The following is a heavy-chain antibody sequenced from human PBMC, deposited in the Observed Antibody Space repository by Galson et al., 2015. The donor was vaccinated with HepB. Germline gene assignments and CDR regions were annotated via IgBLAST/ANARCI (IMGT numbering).Heavy chain of an antibody. CDR2: ISGSGGST. D-gene: IGHD3-10*01. J-gene: IGHJ4*02. Sequence: SLRLSCAASGFTFNRFSMSWVRQAPGKGLELVSDISGSGGSTYYADSVKGRFTISRDNSKNTLYLQMNTLRAEDTAVYYCARQGQGVLDFDRWGQGTLITVSS. V-gene: IGHV3-23*01. CDR1: GFTFNRFS. CDR3: ARQGQGVLDFDR.